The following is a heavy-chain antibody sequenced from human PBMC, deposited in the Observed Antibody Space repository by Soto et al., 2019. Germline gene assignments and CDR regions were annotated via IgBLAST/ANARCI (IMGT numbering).Heavy chain of an antibody. CDR2: IYTSGST. CDR1: GGSISSYY. Sequence: SETLSLTCTVSGGSISSYYWSWIRQPAGKGLEWIGRIYTSGSTNYNPSLKSRVTMSVDTSKNQFSLKLSSVTAADTAVYYCARARPYYYDSSGYYPGAFDIWGQGTMVTVS. D-gene: IGHD3-22*01. CDR3: ARARPYYYDSSGYYPGAFDI. V-gene: IGHV4-4*07. J-gene: IGHJ3*02.